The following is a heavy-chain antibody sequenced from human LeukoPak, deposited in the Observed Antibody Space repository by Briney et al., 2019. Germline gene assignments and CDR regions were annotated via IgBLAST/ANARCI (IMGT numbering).Heavy chain of an antibody. CDR3: ATYYDRSGYELDY. CDR2: VHPSEGT. V-gene: IGHV4-4*02. D-gene: IGHD3-22*01. Sequence: SETLSLTCAVSGGSVSHSNWWTWVRQSPGKGLEWIGEVHPSEGTNYNPSLKSRVTISLDRSKNQFSLELNSVTAADTAIYYCATYYDRSGYELDYWGQGTLVTVSS. CDR1: GGSVSHSNW. J-gene: IGHJ4*02.